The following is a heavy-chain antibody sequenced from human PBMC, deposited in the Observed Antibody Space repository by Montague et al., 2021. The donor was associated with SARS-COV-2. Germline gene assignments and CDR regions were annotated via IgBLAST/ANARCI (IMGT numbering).Heavy chain of an antibody. D-gene: IGHD4-23*01. V-gene: IGHV4-59*01. CDR1: GGSITGYY. CDR2: IYDSGAA. CDR3: VRDHSYGGPRGAYDI. Sequence: SETLSLTCTVSGGSITGYYWSWLRRSPGKGLEWIAYIYDSGAANYNPSLESRVTISTDTSKNQLSLKVNSVTAADTAVYYCVRDHSYGGPRGAYDIWGQGTVVTVSS. J-gene: IGHJ3*02.